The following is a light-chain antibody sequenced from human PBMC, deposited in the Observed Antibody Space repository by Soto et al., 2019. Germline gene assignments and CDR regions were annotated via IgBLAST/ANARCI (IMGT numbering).Light chain of an antibody. CDR2: LSS. CDR1: QSLLHTNGHNY. J-gene: IGKJ4*02. V-gene: IGKV2-28*01. Sequence: IAVTQSPLYLPVTPGEPASISCRSNQSLLHTNGHNYLYWDLQRPGQSPQLLIHLSSNRASGVSDRIRGIGSGNDFTLEISRVEAEDGGVYYCLRARPTPQTFGGRTKV. CDR3: LRARPTPQT.